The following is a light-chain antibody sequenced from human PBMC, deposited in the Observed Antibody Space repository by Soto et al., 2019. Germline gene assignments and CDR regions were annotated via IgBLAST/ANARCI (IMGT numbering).Light chain of an antibody. J-gene: IGLJ1*01. CDR3: SSYSDTNISV. Sequence: QSVLTQPPSASGSPGQAVTISCTGTSRDIGGYDFVSWYQVRPGEAPQLIIYNVNGRPSGVPRRFSGSKSGNTASLTVSGLQAVVEDGYYCSSYSDTNISVFCTGINVAVL. CDR2: NVN. CDR1: SRDIGGYDF. V-gene: IGLV2-8*01.